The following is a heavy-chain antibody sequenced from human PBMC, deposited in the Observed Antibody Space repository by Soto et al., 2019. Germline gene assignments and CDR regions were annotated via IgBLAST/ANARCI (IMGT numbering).Heavy chain of an antibody. D-gene: IGHD3-22*01. CDR3: ASYYYHSSGYYHYFDY. CDR1: GLTFSSYG. CDR2: ISGSGGST. V-gene: IGHV3-23*04. J-gene: IGHJ4*02. Sequence: EVQLVESGGGLVQPGGSLRLSCAASGLTFSSYGMSWVRQAPGKGPEWVSGISGSGGSTYYADSVKGRFTISRDNSKNTVYLQMNSLRAEDTASYYCASYYYHSSGYYHYFDYWGQGTLVTVSS.